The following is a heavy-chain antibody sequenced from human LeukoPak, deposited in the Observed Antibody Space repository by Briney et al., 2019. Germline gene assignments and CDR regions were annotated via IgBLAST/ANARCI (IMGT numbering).Heavy chain of an antibody. CDR1: GFTFSSYA. CDR2: ISHDGSHQ. V-gene: IGHV3-30*04. CDR3: ARDWSSSGEDAFDI. J-gene: IGHJ3*02. Sequence: PGGSLRLSCAASGFTFSSYAMHWVRQAPGKGLEWVAVISHDGSHQNYADSVKGRFTISRDNSKNTLYLRMNSLRAEDTAVYYCARDWSSSGEDAFDIWGQGTMVTVSS. D-gene: IGHD6-19*01.